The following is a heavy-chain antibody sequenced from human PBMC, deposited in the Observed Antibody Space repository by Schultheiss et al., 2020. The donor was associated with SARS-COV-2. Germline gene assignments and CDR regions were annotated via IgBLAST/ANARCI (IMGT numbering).Heavy chain of an antibody. V-gene: IGHV3-30*03. J-gene: IGHJ4*02. CDR1: GFIFKNYA. Sequence: GGSLRLSCAASGFIFKNYAMNWVRQAPGKGLEWVAVISYDGSNKYYADSVKGRFTISRDNSKNTLYLQMNSLRAEDTAVYYCARDYSAAAALDYWGQGTLVTVSS. CDR3: ARDYSAAAALDY. D-gene: IGHD6-13*01. CDR2: ISYDGSNK.